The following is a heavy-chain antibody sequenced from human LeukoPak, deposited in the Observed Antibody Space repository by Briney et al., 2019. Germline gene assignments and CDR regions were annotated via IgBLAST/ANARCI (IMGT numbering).Heavy chain of an antibody. CDR3: ASRIRPSYYDSSGYYIPFDY. CDR1: GGTFSSYA. J-gene: IGHJ4*02. CDR2: IIPIFGTA. D-gene: IGHD3-22*01. V-gene: IGHV1-69*13. Sequence: SVKVSCKASGGTFSSYAISWVRQAPGQGLEWMGGIIPIFGTANYAQKFQGRVTITADESTSTAYMELSSLRSEDTAVYYCASRIRPSYYDSSGYYIPFDYWGQGTLVTVSS.